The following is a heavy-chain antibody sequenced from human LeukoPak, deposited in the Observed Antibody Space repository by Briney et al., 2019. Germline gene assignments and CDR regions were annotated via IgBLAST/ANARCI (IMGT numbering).Heavy chain of an antibody. Sequence: PGGSLRLSCAASGFTFSSYGMSWVRQAPGKGLEWVSAISAGGGSLYYADSVKGRFTISRDNSKNTLYLQMNSLRAEDTAVYYCAKSGRVCSGGSCYQEYFDYWGQGTLVTVSS. D-gene: IGHD2-15*01. V-gene: IGHV3-23*01. CDR2: ISAGGGSL. J-gene: IGHJ4*02. CDR3: AKSGRVCSGGSCYQEYFDY. CDR1: GFTFSSYG.